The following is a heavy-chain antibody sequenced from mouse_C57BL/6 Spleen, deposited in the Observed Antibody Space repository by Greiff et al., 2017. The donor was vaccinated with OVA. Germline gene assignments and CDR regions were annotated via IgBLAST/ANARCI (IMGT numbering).Heavy chain of an antibody. V-gene: IGHV1-69*01. CDR2: IDPSDSYT. D-gene: IGHD2-1*01. Sequence: VQLVESGAELVMPGASVKLSCKASGYTFTSYWMHWVKQRPGQGLEWIGEIDPSDSYTNYNQKFKGKSTLTVDKSSSTAYMQLSSLTSEDSAVYYCARYGVTGLDYWGQGTTLTVSS. CDR1: GYTFTSYW. J-gene: IGHJ2*01. CDR3: ARYGVTGLDY.